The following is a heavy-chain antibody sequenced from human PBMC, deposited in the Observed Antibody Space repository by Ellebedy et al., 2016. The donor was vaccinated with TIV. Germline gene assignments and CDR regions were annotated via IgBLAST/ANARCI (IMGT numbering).Heavy chain of an antibody. Sequence: ASVKVSCXASAYTFTSYYMHWVRQAPGQGLEWMGIINPSGGSTNYAQKFKGRVTMTRDTSTSTVYMELSSLRSEDTAVYYCARRSGLYYYYGMDVWGQGTTVTVSS. V-gene: IGHV1-46*01. J-gene: IGHJ6*02. CDR3: ARRSGLYYYYGMDV. CDR2: INPSGGST. CDR1: AYTFTSYY. D-gene: IGHD1-26*01.